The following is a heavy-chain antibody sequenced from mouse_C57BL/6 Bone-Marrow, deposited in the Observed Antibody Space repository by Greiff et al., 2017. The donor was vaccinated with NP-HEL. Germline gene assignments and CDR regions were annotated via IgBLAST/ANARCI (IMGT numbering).Heavy chain of an antibody. J-gene: IGHJ4*01. CDR3: ARHERFRYYAMDY. V-gene: IGHV2-6-1*01. CDR1: GFSLTSYG. Sequence: QVQLKESGPGLVAPSQSLSITCTVSGFSLTSYGVHWVRQPPGKGLEWLVVIWSDGSTTYNSALKSRLSISKDNSKSQVFLKMNSLQTDDTAMYYCARHERFRYYAMDYWGQGTSVTVSS. CDR2: IWSDGST.